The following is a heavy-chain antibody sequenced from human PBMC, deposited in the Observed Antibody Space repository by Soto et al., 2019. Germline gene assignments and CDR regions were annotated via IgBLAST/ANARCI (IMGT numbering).Heavy chain of an antibody. CDR1: GFTFNHYA. J-gene: IGHJ4*02. Sequence: PGGSLRLSCAASGFTFNHYAMSWVRQAPGEXLEWVSIIIANGGTFYADSVKGRFTISRDNSKNTVYLQMSSLRVEDTAIYYCAKDYTVAADPSSVIIFDYWGQGALVTVSS. V-gene: IGHV3-23*01. CDR3: AKDYTVAADPSSVIIFDY. D-gene: IGHD2-15*01. CDR2: IIANGGT.